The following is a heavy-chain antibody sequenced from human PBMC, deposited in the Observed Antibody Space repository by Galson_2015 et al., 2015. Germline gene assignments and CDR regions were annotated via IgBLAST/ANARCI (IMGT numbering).Heavy chain of an antibody. V-gene: IGHV3-23*01. CDR2: ISGSGGGT. D-gene: IGHD3-10*01. J-gene: IGHJ6*03. CDR3: ASSGSGSGLYYYYMDV. Sequence: SLRLSCAASGFTFSSYAMSWLRQAPGKGLEWVSAISGSGGGTYYADSVKSRFTISRDNSKNTLYLQMSSLRAEDTAVYYCASSGSGSGLYYYYMDVWGKGTTVTVSS. CDR1: GFTFSSYA.